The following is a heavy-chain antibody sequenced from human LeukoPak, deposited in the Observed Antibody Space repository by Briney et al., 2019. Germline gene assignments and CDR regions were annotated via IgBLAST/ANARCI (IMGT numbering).Heavy chain of an antibody. V-gene: IGHV4-30-4*08. CDR1: GGSISSGDYY. CDR2: IYYSGST. J-gene: IGHJ5*02. Sequence: SETLSLTCTVSGGSISSGDYYWSWIRQPPGKGLEWIGYIYYSGSTYYNPSRKSRVTISVDTSKNQFSLKLSSVTAADTAVYYCARGGSYGSGSYYGPGPFDPWGQGTLVSVSS. CDR3: ARGGSYGSGSYYGPGPFDP. D-gene: IGHD3-10*01.